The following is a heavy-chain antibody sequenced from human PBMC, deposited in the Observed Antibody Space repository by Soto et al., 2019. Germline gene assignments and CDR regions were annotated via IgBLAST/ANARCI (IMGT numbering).Heavy chain of an antibody. CDR1: GGTFSSYT. CDR2: IIPILGIA. Sequence: QVQLVQSGAEVKKPGSSVKVSCKASGGTFSSYTISWVRQAPGQGLEWMGRIIPILGIANYAQKFQGRVTITADKSTSTAYMELSSLRSEDTAVYYCARVSGLIRGYRGYVGYWGQGTLVTVSS. D-gene: IGHD5-12*01. J-gene: IGHJ4*02. CDR3: ARVSGLIRGYRGYVGY. V-gene: IGHV1-69*02.